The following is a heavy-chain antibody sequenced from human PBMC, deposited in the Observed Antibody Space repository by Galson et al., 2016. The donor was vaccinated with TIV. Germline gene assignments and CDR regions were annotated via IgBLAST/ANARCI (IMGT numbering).Heavy chain of an antibody. V-gene: IGHV3-23*01. CDR2: ISGSGYRT. Sequence: SLRLSCAASGFTFGHYAMTWVRQVPGKGLEWAAGISGSGYRTFYADSVKGRFTISRENSKNTLYLQMNSLRAEDTAVYYCAKGSSNHDREYLYFYYGMGVWGQGTTVTVSS. CDR1: GFTFGHYA. D-gene: IGHD2-2*01. J-gene: IGHJ6*02. CDR3: AKGSSNHDREYLYFYYGMGV.